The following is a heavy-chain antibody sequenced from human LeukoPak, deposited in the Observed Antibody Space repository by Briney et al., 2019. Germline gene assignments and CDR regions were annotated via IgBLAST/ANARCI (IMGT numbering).Heavy chain of an antibody. V-gene: IGHV1-18*01. CDR3: ARVESSGPRPDFYWLGLVDY. Sequence: GASVKVSCKASGYTYTSYGIYWGRQPPGQGLERMGWISSYNGNTNLAQKLQGRVTMTTDPSTSTAYMELRSLRSDDTAVYYCARVESSGPRPDFYWLGLVDYWGQGTLVTVSS. CDR2: ISSYNGNT. J-gene: IGHJ4*02. CDR1: GYTYTSYG. D-gene: IGHD3-10*01.